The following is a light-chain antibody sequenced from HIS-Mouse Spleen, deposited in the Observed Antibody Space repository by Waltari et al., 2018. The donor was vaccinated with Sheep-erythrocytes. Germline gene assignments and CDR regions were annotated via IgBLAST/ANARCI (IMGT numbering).Light chain of an antibody. Sequence: QSALTQPRSVSGSPGQSVTISCTGTSSDVGGYNYVSWYQQHPGKAPKLMIYDVSNRPSGVPDRFPGSKSGNTASLTIAGLQAEDEADYYCCSYAGSSTPWVFGGGTKLTVL. CDR2: DVS. J-gene: IGLJ3*02. CDR1: SSDVGGYNY. V-gene: IGLV2-11*01. CDR3: CSYAGSSTPWV.